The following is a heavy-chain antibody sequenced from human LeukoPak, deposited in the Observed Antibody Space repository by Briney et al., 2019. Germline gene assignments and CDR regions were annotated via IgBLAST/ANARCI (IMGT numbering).Heavy chain of an antibody. D-gene: IGHD3-22*01. J-gene: IGHJ4*02. CDR1: GGSISSYY. Sequence: SETLSLTCTVSGGSISSYYWSWIRQPAGKGLEWIGRIYTSGSTNYNPSLKSRVTMSVDTSKNQFSLKLSSVTAADTAVYYCATYYYDSSGPIYYFDYWGQGTLVTVSS. CDR3: ATYYYDSSGPIYYFDY. CDR2: IYTSGST. V-gene: IGHV4-4*07.